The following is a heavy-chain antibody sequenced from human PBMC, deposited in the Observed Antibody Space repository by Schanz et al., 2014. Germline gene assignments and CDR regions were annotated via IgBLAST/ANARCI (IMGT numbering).Heavy chain of an antibody. V-gene: IGHV3-7*02. Sequence: EVQLLESGGGLVQPGGSLRLSCAASGFTFGDYAMTWVRQAPGKGPEWVANIKHDGSVKDYVDSVEGRFTISRDNAKRSLFRQMNSQRVEDTAVDFCVSQTGSPNYWGQGTLVTVSS. CDR2: IKHDGSVK. CDR1: GFTFGDYA. CDR3: VSQTGSPNY. D-gene: IGHD6-13*01. J-gene: IGHJ4*02.